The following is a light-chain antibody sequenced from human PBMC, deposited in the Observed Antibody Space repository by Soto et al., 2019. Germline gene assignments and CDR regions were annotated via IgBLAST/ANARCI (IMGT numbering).Light chain of an antibody. J-gene: IGLJ2*01. CDR2: EVS. CDR3: QSYDPTLNVV. V-gene: IGLV2-14*01. CDR1: SSDVGGYNY. Sequence: QSALTQPASVSGSPGQSITISCTGTSSDVGGYNYVSWYQQHPGKAPKLMIYEVSNRPSGVSNRFSGSKSGNTASLTISGLQAEDEADYYCQSYDPTLNVVFGGGTKVTVL.